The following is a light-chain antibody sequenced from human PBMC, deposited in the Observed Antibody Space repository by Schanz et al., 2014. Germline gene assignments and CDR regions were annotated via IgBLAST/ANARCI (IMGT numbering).Light chain of an antibody. CDR3: QQFIDVPWT. CDR2: GAY. CDR1: QNVRLND. V-gene: IGKV3-20*01. J-gene: IGKJ1*01. Sequence: EIVLTQSPATLSLSRGERATLSCRASQNVRLNDLAWYQHKPGQAPRLLIYGAYNRATGIPDRFSGSGSGTDFTLTITRLEPEDFAVFYCQQFIDVPWTFGQGTKVEVK.